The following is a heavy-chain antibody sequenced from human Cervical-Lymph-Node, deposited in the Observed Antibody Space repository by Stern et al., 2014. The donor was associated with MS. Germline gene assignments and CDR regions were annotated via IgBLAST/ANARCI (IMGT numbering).Heavy chain of an antibody. CDR1: GFTFSDAW. D-gene: IGHD2-8*01. Sequence: EVQLVESGGGLVKPGGSLRLSCAASGFTFSDAWMNWVRQAPGKGLEWVGGIRSKTDGGTTEHGAPVKGRFTISRDDSKNTLYLQLNSLKTEDTAVYYCTTDASSLPVLNSNFDYWGQGTLVTVSS. CDR2: IRSKTDGGTT. CDR3: TTDASSLPVLNSNFDY. J-gene: IGHJ4*02. V-gene: IGHV3-15*01.